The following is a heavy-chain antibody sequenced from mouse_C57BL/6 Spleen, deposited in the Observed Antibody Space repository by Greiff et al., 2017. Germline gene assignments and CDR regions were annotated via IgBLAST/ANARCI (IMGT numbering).Heavy chain of an antibody. CDR2: IDPSDSET. V-gene: IGHV1-52*01. CDR3: ARENYSNFAY. J-gene: IGHJ3*01. D-gene: IGHD2-5*01. CDR1: GYTFTSYW. Sequence: VQLQQPGAELVRPGSSVKLSCKASGYTFTSYWMHWVKQRPIQGLEWIGNIDPSDSETHYNQKFKDKATLTVDKSSSTAYMQLSSLTSEDAAVYYCARENYSNFAYWGQGTLVTVSA.